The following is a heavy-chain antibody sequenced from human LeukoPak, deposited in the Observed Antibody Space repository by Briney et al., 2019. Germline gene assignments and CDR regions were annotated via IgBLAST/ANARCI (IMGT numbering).Heavy chain of an antibody. CDR2: IKQDGSEK. D-gene: IGHD2-21*02. Sequence: GGSLRLSCAASGFTFSSYWMSWVRQAPGKGLEWVANIKQDGSEKYYVDSVKGRFTISRDNAKNSLYLQMNSLRAEDTAVYYCARGGRLRAEYFQHWGQGTLVTVSS. J-gene: IGHJ1*01. CDR3: ARGGRLRAEYFQH. CDR1: GFTFSSYW. V-gene: IGHV3-7*01.